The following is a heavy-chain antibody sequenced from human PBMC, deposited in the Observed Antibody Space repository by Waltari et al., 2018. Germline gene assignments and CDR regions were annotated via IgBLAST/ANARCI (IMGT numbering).Heavy chain of an antibody. J-gene: IGHJ6*02. CDR3: TTDIMLRVFSNV. CDR2: LDPEDEET. D-gene: IGHD3-10*01. CDR1: GYSLSELS. V-gene: IGHV1-24*01. Sequence: QVQLVQSGAEVRKPGASVKVYCKVSGYSLSELSMQWVRQAPGKGLGWVGGLDPEDEETVYAQKFPGRVTMTEDTSTDTAYMELSSLRSDDTAVYYCTTDIMLRVFSNVWGQGTTVTVSS.